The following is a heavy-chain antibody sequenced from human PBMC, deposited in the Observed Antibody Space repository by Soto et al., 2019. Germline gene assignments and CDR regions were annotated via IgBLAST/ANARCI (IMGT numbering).Heavy chain of an antibody. D-gene: IGHD3-10*01. CDR1: GGSISSGGYY. V-gene: IGHV4-31*03. Sequence: QVQLQESGPGLVKASQTLSLTCNVSGGSISSGGYYWTWIRQHPGKGLEWIGNIHHSGSTFYNPSLKSRVSISVDTSKNQSSLEPSSVTAADTAVYFCVRGVLSWGQGTLVTVSS. CDR2: IHHSGST. CDR3: VRGVLS. J-gene: IGHJ1*01.